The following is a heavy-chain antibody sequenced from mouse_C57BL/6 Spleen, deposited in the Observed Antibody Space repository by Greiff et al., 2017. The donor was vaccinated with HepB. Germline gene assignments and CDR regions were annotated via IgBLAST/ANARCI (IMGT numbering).Heavy chain of an antibody. V-gene: IGHV1-64*01. J-gene: IGHJ3*01. Sequence: QVQLQQPGAELVKPGASVKLSCKASGYTFTSYWMHWVKQRPGQGLEWIGMIHPNSGSTNYNEKFKSKATLTVDKSSSTAYMQLSSLTSEDSAVYYCPRSGHSAWFAYWRQGTLVTVSA. CDR1: GYTFTSYW. CDR3: PRSGHSAWFAY. D-gene: IGHD3-1*01. CDR2: IHPNSGST.